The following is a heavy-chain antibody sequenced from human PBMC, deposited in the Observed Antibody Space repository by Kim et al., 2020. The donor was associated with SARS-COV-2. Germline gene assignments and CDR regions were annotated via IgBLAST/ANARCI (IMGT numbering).Heavy chain of an antibody. D-gene: IGHD3-10*01. Sequence: SVKGRFTISRDNSKNTLYLQMNSLRAEDTAVYYCARGTMVIGYYYYVMDVWGQGTTVTVSS. V-gene: IGHV3-30*01. CDR3: ARGTMVIGYYYYVMDV. J-gene: IGHJ6*02.